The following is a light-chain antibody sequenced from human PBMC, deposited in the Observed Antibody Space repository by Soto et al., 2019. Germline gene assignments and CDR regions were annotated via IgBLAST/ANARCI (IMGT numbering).Light chain of an antibody. CDR1: SGSIASHY. CDR3: QSYDSSNHVV. J-gene: IGLJ2*01. V-gene: IGLV6-57*04. Sequence: VTQPHSVSESPGKTVTISCTRSSGSIASHYVQWYQQRPGSAPTTVIYEDNLRPSGVPDRFSGSVDSSSNSASLTISGLKTEDEADYYCQSYDSSNHVVFGGGTKLTVL. CDR2: EDN.